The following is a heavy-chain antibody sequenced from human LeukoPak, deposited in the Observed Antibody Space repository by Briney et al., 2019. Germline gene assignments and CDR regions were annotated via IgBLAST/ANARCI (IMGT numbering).Heavy chain of an antibody. CDR3: ARAAYYYGSGSYHFDY. CDR1: GGTFSSYA. D-gene: IGHD3-10*01. J-gene: IGHJ4*02. CDR2: IIPIFGTA. Sequence: ASVKVSCKASGGTFSSYAISWVRQAPGQGLEWMGGIIPIFGTANYAQKFQGRVTITADASTSTAYMELSSLRSEDTAVYYCARAAYYYGSGSYHFDYWGQGTLVTVSS. V-gene: IGHV1-69*13.